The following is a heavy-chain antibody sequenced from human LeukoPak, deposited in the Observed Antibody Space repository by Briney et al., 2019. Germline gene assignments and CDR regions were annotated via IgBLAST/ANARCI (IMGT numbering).Heavy chain of an antibody. V-gene: IGHV6-1*01. J-gene: IGHJ3*02. D-gene: IGHD6-19*01. CDR1: GDSVSSNTAA. CDR3: AREVAGTWAFDI. CDR2: TFYRSNWYD. Sequence: SQTLSLTCAISGDSVSSNTAAWNWIRQSPSRGLEWLGRTFYRSNWYDDYAASVKSRITINPGTSKNQFSLHLKSVTPEDTAVYYCAREVAGTWAFDIWGQGTRVTVSS.